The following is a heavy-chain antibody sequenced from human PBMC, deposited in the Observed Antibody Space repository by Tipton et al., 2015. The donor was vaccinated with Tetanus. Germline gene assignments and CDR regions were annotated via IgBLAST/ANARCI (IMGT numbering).Heavy chain of an antibody. J-gene: IGHJ6*02. D-gene: IGHD7-27*01. V-gene: IGHV3-23*01. CDR2: ISGSGGST. CDR1: GFTFSSYA. Sequence: SLRLSCAASGFTFSSYAMSWVRQAPGKGLEWVSAISGSGGSTYYADSVKGRFTISRDNSKNTLYLQMNSLRAEDTAVYYCAKAVWGRGSGEVYYYYGMDVWGQGTTVTVSS. CDR3: AKAVWGRGSGEVYYYYGMDV.